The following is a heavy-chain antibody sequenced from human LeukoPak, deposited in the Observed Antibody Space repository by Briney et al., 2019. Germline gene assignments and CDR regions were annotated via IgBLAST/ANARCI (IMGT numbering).Heavy chain of an antibody. V-gene: IGHV3-23*01. Sequence: GGSLRLSCAASGFTFSSYAMSWVRQAPRKGLEWVSAISGSGGSTYYADSVKGRFTISRDNSKNTLYLQMNSLRAEDTAVYYCAKDSRDCSGGSCYPLRFDYWGQGTLVTVSS. J-gene: IGHJ4*02. D-gene: IGHD2-15*01. CDR1: GFTFSSYA. CDR2: ISGSGGST. CDR3: AKDSRDCSGGSCYPLRFDY.